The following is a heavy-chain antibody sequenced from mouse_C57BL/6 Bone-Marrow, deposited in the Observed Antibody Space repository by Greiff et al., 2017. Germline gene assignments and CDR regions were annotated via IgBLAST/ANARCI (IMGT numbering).Heavy chain of an antibody. Sequence: VQLQQSGPELVQPGASVKISCKASGYTFTDYYMNWVKQSHGKSLEWIGDINPNNGSTSYNQKFKGKATLTVDKSSSTAYMELRSLTSEDSAVYYGASQGYADYYAMDYWGQGTSVTVSS. CDR3: ASQGYADYYAMDY. D-gene: IGHD2-2*01. CDR1: GYTFTDYY. J-gene: IGHJ4*01. CDR2: INPNNGST. V-gene: IGHV1-26*01.